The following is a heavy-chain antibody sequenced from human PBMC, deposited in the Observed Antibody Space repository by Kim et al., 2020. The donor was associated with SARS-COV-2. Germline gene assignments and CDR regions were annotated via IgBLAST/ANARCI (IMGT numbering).Heavy chain of an antibody. D-gene: IGHD2-21*01. J-gene: IGHJ6*02. CDR2: IIPILGIA. V-gene: IGHV1-69*04. Sequence: SVKVSCKASGGTFSSYAISWVRQAPGQGLEWMGRIIPILGIANYAQKFQGRVTITADKSTSTAYMELSSLRSEDTAVYYCARDLSIRPTARLYYGMDVWGQGTTVTVSS. CDR3: ARDLSIRPTARLYYGMDV. CDR1: GGTFSSYA.